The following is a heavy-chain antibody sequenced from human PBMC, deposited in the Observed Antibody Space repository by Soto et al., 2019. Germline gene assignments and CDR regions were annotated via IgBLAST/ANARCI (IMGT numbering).Heavy chain of an antibody. Sequence: GGSLRLSCAASGFTFSSYGMHWVRQAPGKGLEWVAVISYDGSNKYYADSVKGRFTISRDNSKNTLYLQMNSLRAEDTAVYYCAKEGEADYDYIWGSYRTHDAFDIWGQGTMVTVSS. CDR1: GFTFSSYG. J-gene: IGHJ3*02. D-gene: IGHD3-16*02. CDR2: ISYDGSNK. CDR3: AKEGEADYDYIWGSYRTHDAFDI. V-gene: IGHV3-30*18.